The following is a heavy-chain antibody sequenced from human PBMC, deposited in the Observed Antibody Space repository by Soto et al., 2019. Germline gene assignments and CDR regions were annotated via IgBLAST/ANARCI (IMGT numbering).Heavy chain of an antibody. CDR1: GFTFRNYD. V-gene: IGHV3-13*05. D-gene: IGHD4-4*01. Sequence: EVQLVESGGGLVQPGGSLSLSCEASGFTFRNYDMHWVRQGTGKGLAWVSGISAAGDPDYADSVEGRFTISRENAQNAFFLQMNSRRDGDTAVYYCARTYRDFYGLDGWGQGTTVIVSS. CDR3: ARTYRDFYGLDG. CDR2: ISAAGDP. J-gene: IGHJ6*02.